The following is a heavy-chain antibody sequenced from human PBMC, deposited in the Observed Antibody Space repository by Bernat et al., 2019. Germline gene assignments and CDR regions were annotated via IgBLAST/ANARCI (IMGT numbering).Heavy chain of an antibody. J-gene: IGHJ4*02. CDR1: GFTFRSNA. CDR3: AKDFLTGRRASFDY. Sequence: EVRLLGSGGGLVQPGGSLRLSCAASGFTFRSNAMSWVRQAPGAGLECVSAVSSSGSSTYYADSVDGRFTISRDNSKNTLYLQMSSLIAEDTAVYYCAKDFLTGRRASFDYWGQGTLVTVSS. V-gene: IGHV3-23*01. CDR2: VSSSGSST. D-gene: IGHD3-9*01.